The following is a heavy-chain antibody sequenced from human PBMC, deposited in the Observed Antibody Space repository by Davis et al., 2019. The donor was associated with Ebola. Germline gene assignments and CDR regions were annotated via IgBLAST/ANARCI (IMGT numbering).Heavy chain of an antibody. CDR3: ARDQKFGVVIRYYYYYGMDV. CDR2: ISSSSSTI. V-gene: IGHV3-48*02. Sequence: PGGSLRLSCAASGFTFSSYSMNWVRQAPGKGLEWVSYISSSSSTIYYADSVKGRFTISRDNAKNSLYLQMNSLRDEDTAVYYCARDQKFGVVIRYYYYYGMDVWGQGTTVTVSS. CDR1: GFTFSSYS. D-gene: IGHD3-3*01. J-gene: IGHJ6*02.